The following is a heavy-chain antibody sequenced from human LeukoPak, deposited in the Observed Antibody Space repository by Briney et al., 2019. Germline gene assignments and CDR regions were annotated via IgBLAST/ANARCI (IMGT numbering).Heavy chain of an antibody. CDR3: ARESPCSSTSCYSTSPNWFDP. V-gene: IGHV1-18*01. Sequence: ASVKVSFKASGYTFTSYGISWVRQAPGQGLEWMGWISAYNGNTNYAQKHQGRITMTTDPSTTTAYMELGSLRSDDTAVYYCARESPCSSTSCYSTSPNWFDPWGQGTLVTVSS. D-gene: IGHD2-2*02. J-gene: IGHJ5*02. CDR2: ISAYNGNT. CDR1: GYTFTSYG.